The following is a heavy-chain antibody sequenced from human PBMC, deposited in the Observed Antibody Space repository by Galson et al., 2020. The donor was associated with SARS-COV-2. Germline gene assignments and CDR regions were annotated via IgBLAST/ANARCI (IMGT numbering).Heavy chain of an antibody. Sequence: LHGESLKISRAASGITFTSYSMHWVRQAPGEGLEWVAVVSYDGINKYYADSVKGRFTISRDNSKNTLSLQMNSLRAEDTAVYYCARDKSGYSFIFDYWGQGALVTVSS. CDR2: VSYDGINK. CDR3: ARDKSGYSFIFDY. D-gene: IGHD3-3*01. J-gene: IGHJ4*02. CDR1: GITFTSYS. V-gene: IGHV3-30*01.